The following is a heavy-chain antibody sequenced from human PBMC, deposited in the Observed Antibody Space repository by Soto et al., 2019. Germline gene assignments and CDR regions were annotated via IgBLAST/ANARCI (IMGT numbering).Heavy chain of an antibody. D-gene: IGHD1-1*01. CDR2: ISGSGGST. J-gene: IGHJ3*02. V-gene: IGHV3-23*01. Sequence: GGSLRLSCAASGFTFSSYAMSWVRQAPGKGLEWVSAISGSGGSTYYADSVKGRFTISRDNSKNTLYLQMNSLRAEDTAVYYCAKRTKLTTTNHDAFDIWGQGTMVTVSS. CDR1: GFTFSSYA. CDR3: AKRTKLTTTNHDAFDI.